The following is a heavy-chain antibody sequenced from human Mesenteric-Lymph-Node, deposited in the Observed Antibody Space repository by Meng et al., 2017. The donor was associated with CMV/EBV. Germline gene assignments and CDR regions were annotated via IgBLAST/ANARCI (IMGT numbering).Heavy chain of an antibody. J-gene: IGHJ4*02. CDR1: GFTFDDYG. CDR3: AKATNDYGYSSGFFEY. D-gene: IGHD6-19*01. V-gene: IGHV3-20*04. CDR2: INWNGGST. Sequence: GESLKISCAASGFTFDDYGMSWVRQAPGKGLEWVSGINWNGGSTGYADSVKGRFTISRDNAKNTLYLQMDGLRAEDTAIYYCAKATNDYGYSSGFFEYWGQGTLVTVSS.